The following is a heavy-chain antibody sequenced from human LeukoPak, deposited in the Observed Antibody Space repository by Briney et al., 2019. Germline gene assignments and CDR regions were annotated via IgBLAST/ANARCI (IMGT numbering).Heavy chain of an antibody. D-gene: IGHD3-10*01. J-gene: IGHJ4*02. Sequence: GGSLRLSCAASGFTFSTYGMHWVRQAPGKGLEWVSTISGSGDNTYYADSVKGRFTISRDNSKNTLYLQMNSLRAEDTAVYYCAKVTYGSGTYGAFDYWGQGTLVTVSS. V-gene: IGHV3-23*01. CDR2: ISGSGDNT. CDR3: AKVTYGSGTYGAFDY. CDR1: GFTFSTYG.